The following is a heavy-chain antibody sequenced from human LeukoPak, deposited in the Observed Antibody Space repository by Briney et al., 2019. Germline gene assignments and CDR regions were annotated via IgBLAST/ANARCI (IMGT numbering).Heavy chain of an antibody. CDR3: AKEGRSSHFYYGMDV. CDR1: GFTFSSYA. Sequence: GGSLRLSCAAPGFTFSSYAMSWVRQAPGKGLEWVSAISGSGGGTYYADSVKGRFTISRDNSKNTLYLQMNSLRAEDTAVYYCAKEGRSSHFYYGMDVWGQGTTVTVSS. V-gene: IGHV3-23*01. CDR2: ISGSGGGT. D-gene: IGHD3-16*02. J-gene: IGHJ6*02.